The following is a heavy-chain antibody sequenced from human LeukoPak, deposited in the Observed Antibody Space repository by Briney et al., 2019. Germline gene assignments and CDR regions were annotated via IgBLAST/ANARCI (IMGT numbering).Heavy chain of an antibody. CDR3: AGVFSGRRPFEL. CDR2: IYYRGTT. CDR1: GGSINDYY. D-gene: IGHD3-10*01. J-gene: IGHJ4*02. Sequence: KSSDTLSLPCTLSGGSINDYYWNWLRQPPGRGLEWIGFIYYRGTTNNNPSLKSRVTTSIDTSKKQFSLNLSSVTAADTAIYYCAGVFSGRRPFELWGQGILVTVSS. V-gene: IGHV4-59*03.